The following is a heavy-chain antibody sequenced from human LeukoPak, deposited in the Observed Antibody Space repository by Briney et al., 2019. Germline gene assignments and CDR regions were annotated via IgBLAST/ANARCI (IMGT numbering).Heavy chain of an antibody. CDR2: INSDGSST. D-gene: IGHD2-15*01. CDR3: ASRIGYCSGGSCLP. J-gene: IGHJ5*02. V-gene: IGHV3-74*01. CDR1: GFTFSSYW. Sequence: GGSLGLSCAASGFTFSSYWMHWVRQAPGKGLVWVSRINSDGSSTSYADSVKGRFTISRDNAKNTLYLQMNSLRAEDTAVYYCASRIGYCSGGSCLPWGQGTLVTVSS.